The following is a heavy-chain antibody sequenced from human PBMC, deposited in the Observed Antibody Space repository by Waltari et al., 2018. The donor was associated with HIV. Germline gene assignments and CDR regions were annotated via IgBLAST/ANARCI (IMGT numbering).Heavy chain of an antibody. D-gene: IGHD3-22*01. CDR3: AKDYDSSGFYYFDY. V-gene: IGHV3-23*01. Sequence: EVHLLESGGGLVQPGGSLRLPCAASGFPFGNFALNWVRQAPGKGLEWVSAISGSGGGRYYADSVKGRLTISRDNSKKTLYLQMNSLRAEDTAVYYCAKDYDSSGFYYFDYWGQGTLVTVSS. CDR2: ISGSGGGR. CDR1: GFPFGNFA. J-gene: IGHJ4*02.